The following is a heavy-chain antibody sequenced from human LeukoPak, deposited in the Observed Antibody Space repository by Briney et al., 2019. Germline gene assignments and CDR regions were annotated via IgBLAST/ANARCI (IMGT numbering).Heavy chain of an antibody. Sequence: SETLSLTCTVSGDSISSTTYHWGWIRQPPGKGLEWIGSIYYSGITYYNPSLKSRVTISVDTSKNQFSLKLSSVTAADTAVYYCASGYDSSGYYDYWGQGTLVTVSS. D-gene: IGHD3-22*01. CDR3: ASGYDSSGYYDY. CDR1: GDSISSTTYH. V-gene: IGHV4-39*07. CDR2: IYYSGIT. J-gene: IGHJ4*02.